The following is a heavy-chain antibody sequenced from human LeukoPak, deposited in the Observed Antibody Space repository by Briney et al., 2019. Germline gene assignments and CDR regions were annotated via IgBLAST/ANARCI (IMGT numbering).Heavy chain of an antibody. Sequence: PGGSLRLSCAASGFSFSTNAMSWVRQAPGKGLGWVSAISGSGGSTSYADSVKGRFTISRDNSKNTLYLQMTGLRAEDTAVYYCAKGSRDGYNSYFDYWGQGTLVTVSS. CDR3: AKGSRDGYNSYFDY. D-gene: IGHD5-24*01. CDR1: GFSFSTNA. J-gene: IGHJ4*02. V-gene: IGHV3-23*01. CDR2: ISGSGGST.